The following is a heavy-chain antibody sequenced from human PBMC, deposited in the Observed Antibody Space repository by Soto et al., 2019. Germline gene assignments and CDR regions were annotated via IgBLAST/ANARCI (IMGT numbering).Heavy chain of an antibody. Sequence: QVQLVQSGAEVKTPGSSVRVSCKASGGTFNSFSIDWVRQAPGQGFEWMGGIIPMSGRPNYAQRFQGRVTFSADKSINTVYMEVNSLTYEDTAVYYCTRRGHQSANWFDPWGQGTLVTVSS. J-gene: IGHJ5*02. V-gene: IGHV1-69*06. CDR2: IIPMSGRP. CDR3: TRRGHQSANWFDP. CDR1: GGTFNSFS.